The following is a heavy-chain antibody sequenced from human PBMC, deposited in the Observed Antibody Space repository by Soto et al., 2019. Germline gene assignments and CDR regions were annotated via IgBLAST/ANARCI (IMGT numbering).Heavy chain of an antibody. V-gene: IGHV1-3*01. D-gene: IGHD7-27*01. CDR2: INAGYGNT. CDR1: GYTFSSYA. J-gene: IGHJ4*02. Sequence: QVHLVQSGGEVRKPGASVKVSCKASGYTFSSYAMHWVRQAPGQRLEWMGWINAGYGNTKSSQKFQDRVTISRDTSASTAYMELTSLRSEDTAVYYCARDTGDGTFDFWGQGTLVTVSS. CDR3: ARDTGDGTFDF.